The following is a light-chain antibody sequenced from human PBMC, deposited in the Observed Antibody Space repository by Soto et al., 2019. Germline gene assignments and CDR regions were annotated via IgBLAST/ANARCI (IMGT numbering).Light chain of an antibody. CDR1: SSDVGGYNY. V-gene: IGLV2-14*01. Sequence: QSVLTQPASVSGSPGQSITISCTGTSSDVGGYNYVSWYQQHPGKAPKLMIYDVSNRPSGVSNRFSGSKSGNTASLTISGLQAEDEADYYCSSHTISSTLLYVFELGPRSPS. CDR2: DVS. J-gene: IGLJ1*01. CDR3: SSHTISSTLLYV.